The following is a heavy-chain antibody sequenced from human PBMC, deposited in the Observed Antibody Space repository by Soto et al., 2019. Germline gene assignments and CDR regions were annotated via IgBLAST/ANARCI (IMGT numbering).Heavy chain of an antibody. CDR3: ARSDNYVPFEY. CDR1: GGSISSGDYK. J-gene: IGHJ4*02. CDR2: IDYSGYN. V-gene: IGHV4-30-4*01. Sequence: QVQLQESGPGLVKPSQTLSLTCTVSGGSISSGDYKWSWIRQPPGKGLEWIGYIDYSGYNYNNPYLKSRVTMSVDTTKNLFSLKLSSVTAADTAVYYCARSDNYVPFEYWGQGTLVTVSS. D-gene: IGHD4-4*01.